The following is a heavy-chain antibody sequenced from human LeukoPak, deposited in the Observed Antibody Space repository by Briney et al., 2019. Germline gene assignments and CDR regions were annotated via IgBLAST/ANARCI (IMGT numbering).Heavy chain of an antibody. D-gene: IGHD2-21*02. CDR3: AREYCGGDCYSDPHYFDY. Sequence: GGSLRLSCAASGFTFSDYYMSWIRQAPGKGLEWVSYISSSGSTIYYADSVKGRFTTSRDNAKNSLYLQMNSLRAEDTAVYYCAREYCGGDCYSDPHYFDYWGQGTLVTVSS. V-gene: IGHV3-11*01. J-gene: IGHJ4*02. CDR2: ISSSGSTI. CDR1: GFTFSDYY.